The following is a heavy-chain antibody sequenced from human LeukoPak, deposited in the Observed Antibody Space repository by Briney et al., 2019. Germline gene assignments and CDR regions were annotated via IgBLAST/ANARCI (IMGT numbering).Heavy chain of an antibody. CDR2: ISGSGGST. J-gene: IGHJ6*04. CDR1: RFTFSSYA. D-gene: IGHD4-17*01. V-gene: IGHV3-23*01. Sequence: GGSLRLSCAASRFTFSSYAMSWVRQAPGKGLEWVSAISGSGGSTYYADSVKGRFTISRDNSKNTLYLQMNSLRAEDTAVYYCAKGQTTRHYYYGMDVWGKGTTVTVSS. CDR3: AKGQTTRHYYYGMDV.